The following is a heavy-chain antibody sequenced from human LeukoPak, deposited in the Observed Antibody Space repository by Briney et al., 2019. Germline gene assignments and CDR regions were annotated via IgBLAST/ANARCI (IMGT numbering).Heavy chain of an antibody. CDR2: IRGDGAAT. D-gene: IGHD3-22*01. CDR1: GIAFGSCA. V-gene: IGHV3-23*01. Sequence: GGSLRLSCADSGIAFGSCAMSWVRQAPGKGLEWVSAIRGDGAATYYADSVKGRFTISRDISRNTPYLEMNSLRPEDTAVYYCAKARGIYDNTGPDYGGQGTLVTVSS. J-gene: IGHJ4*02. CDR3: AKARGIYDNTGPDY.